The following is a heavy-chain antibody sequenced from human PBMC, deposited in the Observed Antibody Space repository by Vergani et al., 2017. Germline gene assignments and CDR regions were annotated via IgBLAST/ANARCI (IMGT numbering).Heavy chain of an antibody. CDR1: GFTFDDYA. Sequence: EVQLVESGGGLVQPGRSLRLSCAASGFTFDDYAMHWVRQAPGKGLEWVSGISWHSGSIGYADSVKGRFTISRDNAKNSLYLQMNSLRAEDTALYYCAKDHYDFWSGYPNLSPFDLWGRGTLVTVSS. J-gene: IGHJ2*01. CDR3: AKDHYDFWSGYPNLSPFDL. D-gene: IGHD3-3*01. CDR2: ISWHSGSI. V-gene: IGHV3-9*01.